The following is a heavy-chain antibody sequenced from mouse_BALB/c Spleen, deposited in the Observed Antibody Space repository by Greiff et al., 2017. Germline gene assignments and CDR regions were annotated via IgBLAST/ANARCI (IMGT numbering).Heavy chain of an antibody. J-gene: IGHJ3*01. V-gene: IGHV3-2*02. Sequence: EVKLQESGPGLVKPSQSLSLTCTVTGYSITSDYAWNWIRQFPGNKLEWMGYISYSGSTSYNPSLKSRISITRDTSKNQFFLQLNSVTTEDTATYYCARGYDDGAWFAYWGQGTLVTVSA. CDR1: GYSITSDYA. CDR2: ISYSGST. CDR3: ARGYDDGAWFAY. D-gene: IGHD2-2*01.